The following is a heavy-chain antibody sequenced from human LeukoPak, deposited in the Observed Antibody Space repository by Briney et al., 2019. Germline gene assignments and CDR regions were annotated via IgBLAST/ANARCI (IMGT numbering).Heavy chain of an antibody. CDR3: ARWVLGYCSSTSCPNWFDP. J-gene: IGHJ5*02. CDR2: INHSGST. D-gene: IGHD2-2*01. V-gene: IGHV4-34*01. CDR1: GGSFSGYY. Sequence: PSETLSLTCAVYGGSFSGYYWSWIRQPPGKGLEWIGEINHSGSTNYNPSLKSRVTISVDTSKNQFSLKLSSVTAADTAVYYCARWVLGYCSSTSCPNWFDPWGQGTLVTVSS.